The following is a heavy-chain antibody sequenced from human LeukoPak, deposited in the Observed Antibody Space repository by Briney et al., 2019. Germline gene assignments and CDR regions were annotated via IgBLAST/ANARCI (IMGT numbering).Heavy chain of an antibody. J-gene: IGHJ4*02. D-gene: IGHD2-2*01. Sequence: SETLSLTCTVYGGSISSYYWSWIRQPPGKGLEWIGYIYYSGSTNYNPSLKSRVTISVDTSKNQFSLKLSSVTAADAAVYYCASGYCSSTSCPFDYWGQGTLVTVSS. CDR2: IYYSGST. CDR3: ASGYCSSTSCPFDY. V-gene: IGHV4-59*08. CDR1: GGSISSYY.